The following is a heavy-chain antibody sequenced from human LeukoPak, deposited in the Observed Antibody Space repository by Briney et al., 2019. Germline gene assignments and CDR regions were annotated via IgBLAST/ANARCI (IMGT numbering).Heavy chain of an antibody. J-gene: IGHJ6*03. V-gene: IGHV4-34*01. CDR3: ARHKDYYYSYMDV. CDR1: GGSFSGYY. CDR2: IYYSGST. Sequence: PSETRSLTCAVYGGSFSGYYWSWIRQPPGKGLEWIGYIYYSGSTYYNPSLTSRVTISVDTSKNQFSLKLSSVTAADTAVYYCARHKDYYYSYMDVWGKGTTVTISS.